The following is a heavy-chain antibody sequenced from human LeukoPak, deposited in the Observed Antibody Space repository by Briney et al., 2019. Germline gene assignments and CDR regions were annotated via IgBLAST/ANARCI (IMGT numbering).Heavy chain of an antibody. D-gene: IGHD3-16*01. CDR2: ISYDGTNK. Sequence: GGSLRLSCAVSGFTFSSYGMHWVRQAPGKGLEWMAVISYDGTNKYYADSVKGRFTTSRDNSKNTLYLQMNSLRAEDTAVYYCARDLPDGGGCWGQGTLVTVSS. V-gene: IGHV3-30*03. CDR1: GFTFSSYG. CDR3: ARDLPDGGGC. J-gene: IGHJ4*02.